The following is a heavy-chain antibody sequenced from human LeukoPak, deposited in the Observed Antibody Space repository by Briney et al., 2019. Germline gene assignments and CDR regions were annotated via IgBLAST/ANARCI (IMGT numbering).Heavy chain of an antibody. J-gene: IGHJ6*02. CDR1: GFTFSSYA. Sequence: GGSLRLSCAASGFTFSSYAMHWVRQAPGKGLEWVAVISYDGSNKYYADSVKGRFTTSRDNSKNTLYLQMNSLRAEDTAVYYCAKGGTDFWSGYYLPTGDYGMDVWGQGTTVTVSS. CDR3: AKGGTDFWSGYYLPTGDYGMDV. V-gene: IGHV3-30-3*01. CDR2: ISYDGSNK. D-gene: IGHD3-3*01.